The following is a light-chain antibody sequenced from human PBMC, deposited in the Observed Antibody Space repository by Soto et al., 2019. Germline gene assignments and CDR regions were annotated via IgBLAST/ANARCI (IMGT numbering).Light chain of an antibody. J-gene: IGKJ4*01. V-gene: IGKV3-20*01. CDR1: QSVPGSD. CDR2: DVS. CDR3: QQYGSSPLT. Sequence: EVVLTQSPGTLSMSQGDRATLSCRASQSVPGSDVAWYQQKPGQAPRLLIYDVSSRATGTPERFSGSGSGTDFTLNIGRLEPEDFAVYYCQQYGSSPLTFGGGTKVDIK.